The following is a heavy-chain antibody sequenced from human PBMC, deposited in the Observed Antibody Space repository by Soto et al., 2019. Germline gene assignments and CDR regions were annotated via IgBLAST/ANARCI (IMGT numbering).Heavy chain of an antibody. CDR1: GFTFGAFG. V-gene: IGHV3-23*01. D-gene: IGHD3-3*01. J-gene: IGHJ4*02. CDR3: VKDFPYLRYDFWNGNDS. CDR2: ISASAVTT. Sequence: GGSLRLSCEASGFTFGAFGMSWLRQATGKGLEWVSAISASAVTTYYADSVKGRFTISRDNSKNLFLQMSSLRVEDTAMYYCVKDFPYLRYDFWNGNDSWGQGTLVTVSS.